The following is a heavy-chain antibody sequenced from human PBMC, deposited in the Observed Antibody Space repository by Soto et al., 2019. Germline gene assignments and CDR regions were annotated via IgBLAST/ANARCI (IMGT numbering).Heavy chain of an antibody. Sequence: GWSLRLSCASSVFTFSSYAMSWVRQAPGKGLEWVSAISGSGGSTYYADSVKGRFTISRDNSKNTLYLQMNSLRAEDTAVYYCAKVEPSWNDKRLDPWGQGTLVTVSS. CDR2: ISGSGGST. D-gene: IGHD1-1*01. V-gene: IGHV3-23*01. CDR3: AKVEPSWNDKRLDP. CDR1: VFTFSSYA. J-gene: IGHJ5*02.